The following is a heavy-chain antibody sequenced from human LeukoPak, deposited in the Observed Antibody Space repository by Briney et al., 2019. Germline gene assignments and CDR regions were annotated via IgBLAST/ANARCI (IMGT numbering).Heavy chain of an antibody. Sequence: VGSLRLSCAASGFTFSDYYMSWIRQAPGKGLEWVSYISSSGSTIYYAGSVKGRFTISRDNAKNSLYLQMNSLRAEDTAVYYCARVGPLRFLEWLPFDYWGQRTLVTVSS. CDR1: GFTFSDYY. CDR3: ARVGPLRFLEWLPFDY. V-gene: IGHV3-11*04. CDR2: ISSSGSTI. J-gene: IGHJ4*02. D-gene: IGHD3-3*01.